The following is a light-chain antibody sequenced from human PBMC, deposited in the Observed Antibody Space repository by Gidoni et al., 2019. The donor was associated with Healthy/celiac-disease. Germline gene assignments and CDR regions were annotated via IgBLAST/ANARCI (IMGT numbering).Light chain of an antibody. CDR3: QQRSNWPGFT. V-gene: IGKV3-11*01. CDR1: QSVSSY. J-gene: IGKJ3*01. CDR2: DAS. Sequence: EIVLTQSPATLSLSPGERATLSCRASQSVSSYLAWYQQKPGQAPRLLIYDASNRATGSPARFSGSGSGTDFTLTISSLEPEDFAVYYCQQRSNWPGFTFGPGTKEDIK.